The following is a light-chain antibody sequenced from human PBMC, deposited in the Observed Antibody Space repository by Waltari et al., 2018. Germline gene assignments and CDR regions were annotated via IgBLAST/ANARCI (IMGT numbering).Light chain of an antibody. CDR3: QQYANWPLWT. CDR2: CAS. V-gene: IGKV3-15*01. Sequence: ETVMTQSPGTLSVSPGDRVTLSCRASHSVGTNLVWYQQKHGQPPRLLIFCASPRATGVPTRFSGSGSGTEFTLTISSLQSEDFAVYYCQQYANWPLWTFGQGTKVEFK. CDR1: HSVGTN. J-gene: IGKJ1*01.